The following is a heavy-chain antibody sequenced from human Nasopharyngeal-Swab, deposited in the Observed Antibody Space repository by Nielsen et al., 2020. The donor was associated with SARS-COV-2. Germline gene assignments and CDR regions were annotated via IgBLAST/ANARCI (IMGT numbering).Heavy chain of an antibody. CDR2: ISGSGGST. D-gene: IGHD3-22*01. V-gene: IGHV3-23*01. CDR3: AKGRGNVGYSSYFDY. CDR1: GFTFSSYA. Sequence: GGSLRLSCAASGFTFSSYAMSWVRRAPGKGLEWVSAISGSGGSTYYADSVKGRFTISRDNSKNTLYLQLNSLRAEDTAVYYCAKGRGNVGYSSYFDYWGQGTLVTVSS. J-gene: IGHJ4*02.